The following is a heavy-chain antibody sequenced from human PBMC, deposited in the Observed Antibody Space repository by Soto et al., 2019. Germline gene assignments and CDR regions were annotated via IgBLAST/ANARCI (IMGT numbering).Heavy chain of an antibody. CDR3: AKGGYSGYDLYP. D-gene: IGHD5-12*01. CDR2: ISYDGSNK. V-gene: IGHV3-30*18. CDR1: GFTFSSYG. Sequence: QVQLVESGGGVVQPGRSLRLSCAASGFTFSSYGMHWVRQAPGKGLEWVAVISYDGSNKYYADSVKGRFTISRDNSKNTLYLQMNSLRAGDTAVYYCAKGGYSGYDLYPWGQGTLVTVSS. J-gene: IGHJ5*02.